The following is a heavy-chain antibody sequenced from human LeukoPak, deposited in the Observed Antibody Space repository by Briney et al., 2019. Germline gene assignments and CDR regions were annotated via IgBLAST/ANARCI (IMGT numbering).Heavy chain of an antibody. Sequence: ASVKVSCKASGYTFTSYDINWVRQATGQGLEWMGWMNPNSGNTGYAQKFQGRVTMTRNTSISTAYMELSSLRSEDTAVYYCARGWSSSWYNRHYYYGMDVWGQGTTVTVSS. V-gene: IGHV1-8*01. CDR3: ARGWSSSWYNRHYYYGMDV. D-gene: IGHD6-13*01. CDR1: GYTFTSYD. CDR2: MNPNSGNT. J-gene: IGHJ6*02.